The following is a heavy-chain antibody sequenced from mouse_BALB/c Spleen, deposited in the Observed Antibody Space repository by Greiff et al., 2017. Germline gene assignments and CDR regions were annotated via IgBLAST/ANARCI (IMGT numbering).Heavy chain of an antibody. D-gene: IGHD2-3*01. J-gene: IGHJ4*01. Sequence: QVQLQQSGPELVKPGASVRISCKASGYTFTSYYIHWVKQRPGQGLEWIGWIYPGNVNTKYNEKFKGKATLTADKSSSTAYMQLSSLTSEDSAVYFCARFGFYDGYYAYAMDDWGQGTSVTVSA. CDR3: ARFGFYDGYYAYAMDD. CDR1: GYTFTSYY. V-gene: IGHV1S56*01. CDR2: IYPGNVNT.